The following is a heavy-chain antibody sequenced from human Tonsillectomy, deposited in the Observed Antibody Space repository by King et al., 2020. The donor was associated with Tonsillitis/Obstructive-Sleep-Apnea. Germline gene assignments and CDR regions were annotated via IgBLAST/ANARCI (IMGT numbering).Heavy chain of an antibody. CDR3: ARGFEDYYDSSGYFYFGY. Sequence: QLQESGPGLVKPSQTLSLTCTVSGGSISSGGYYWSWFRQHPGKGLEWIGYIYYSGSTYYNPSLKSRVTISVDTSKNQFSLKLSSVTAADTAVYYCARGFEDYYDSSGYFYFGYWGQGTLVTVSS. CDR2: IYYSGST. CDR1: GGSISSGGYY. V-gene: IGHV4-31*03. J-gene: IGHJ4*02. D-gene: IGHD3-22*01.